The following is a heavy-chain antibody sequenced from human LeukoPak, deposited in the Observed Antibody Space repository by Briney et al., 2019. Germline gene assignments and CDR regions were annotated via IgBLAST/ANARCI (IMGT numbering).Heavy chain of an antibody. CDR1: GFTFSSYA. Sequence: GGSLRLSCAASGFTFSSYAMTWVRQAPGKGLEWVSGISGSGANTYHADSVKGRFTISRDNSKNTLYLQMNSLRAEDTAVYYCAKAASGGSYSCHSWGQGTLVIVSS. J-gene: IGHJ4*02. CDR3: AKAASGGSYSCHS. D-gene: IGHD1-26*01. CDR2: ISGSGANT. V-gene: IGHV3-23*01.